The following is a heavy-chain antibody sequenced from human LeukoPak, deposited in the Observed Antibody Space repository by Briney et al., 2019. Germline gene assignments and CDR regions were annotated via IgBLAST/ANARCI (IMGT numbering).Heavy chain of an antibody. CDR2: INPNSGGT. CDR1: GYTFTSYA. D-gene: IGHD2-21*02. Sequence: ASVKVSCKASGYTFTSYAMHWVRQAPGQGLEWMGWINPNSGGTNYAQKFQGWVTMTRDTSISTAYMELSRLRSDDTAVYYCARAELGLLAYCGGDCYSGAFDIWGQGTMVTVSS. V-gene: IGHV1-2*04. J-gene: IGHJ3*02. CDR3: ARAELGLLAYCGGDCYSGAFDI.